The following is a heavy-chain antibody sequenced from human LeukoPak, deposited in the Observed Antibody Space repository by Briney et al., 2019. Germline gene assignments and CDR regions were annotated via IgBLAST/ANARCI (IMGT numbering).Heavy chain of an antibody. V-gene: IGHV4-34*01. Sequence: SETLSLTCVVYSGSFSGYYWSWVRQPPGKGLEWIGEVNHSGSTNYNPSLKSRVTISVDTSKNQFSLKLSSVTAADTAVYFCAVNPHRDGPLNYWGQGTLVTVSS. CDR1: SGSFSGYY. D-gene: IGHD5-24*01. CDR2: VNHSGST. J-gene: IGHJ4*02. CDR3: AVNPHRDGPLNY.